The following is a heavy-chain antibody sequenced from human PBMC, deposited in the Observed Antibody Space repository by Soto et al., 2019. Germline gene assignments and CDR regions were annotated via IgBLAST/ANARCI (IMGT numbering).Heavy chain of an antibody. V-gene: IGHV4-59*01. J-gene: IGHJ4*02. CDR1: SISTYY. CDR3: ARDPVGVAHFDY. Sequence: PSETLSLTCTVDSISTYYWNWIRQPPGKGLEWIGYIYYLGRTNYNSSLKSRITMSIDTSKNQFSLKLSSVTAADTAIYYCARDPVGVAHFDYCGQGSPDTVSS. CDR2: IYYLGRT. D-gene: IGHD1-26*01.